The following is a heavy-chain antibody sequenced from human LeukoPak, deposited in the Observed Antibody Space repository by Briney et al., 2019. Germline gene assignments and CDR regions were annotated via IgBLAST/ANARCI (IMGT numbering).Heavy chain of an antibody. J-gene: IGHJ4*02. CDR3: AKDGDITMIVVVIMPHYFDY. D-gene: IGHD3-22*01. V-gene: IGHV3-23*01. CDR1: GFTFSSYG. CDR2: ISGSGGST. Sequence: PGGSLRLSCAASGFTFSSYGMSWVRQAPGKGLEWVSAISGSGGSTYYADSVKGRFTISRDNSKNTLYLQMNSLRAEDTAVYYCAKDGDITMIVVVIMPHYFDYWGQGTLVTVSS.